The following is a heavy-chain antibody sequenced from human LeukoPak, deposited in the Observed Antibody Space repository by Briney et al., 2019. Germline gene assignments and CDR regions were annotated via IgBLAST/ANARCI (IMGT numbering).Heavy chain of an antibody. CDR3: AREGGPYRPLDY. CDR1: GGSITNTYY. V-gene: IGHV4-4*02. Sequence: PSGTLSLTCGVSGGSITNTYYWTWVRQPPGKGLEWIGEVNLQGSTNYNPSLMGRVAISVDTSENHISLQLTSVTAADTAVYYCAREGGPYRPLDYSGQGTLVTVSS. CDR2: VNLQGST. J-gene: IGHJ4*02.